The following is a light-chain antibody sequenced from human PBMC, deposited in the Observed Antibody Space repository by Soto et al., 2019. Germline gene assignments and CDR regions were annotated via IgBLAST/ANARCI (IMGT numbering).Light chain of an antibody. V-gene: IGKV3-11*01. CDR1: QSVSSY. J-gene: IGKJ3*01. CDR3: QQRSNWPPLFT. Sequence: EIVLTQSPATLSLSPGERATLSCRASQSVSSYLAWYQQKPGQAPRLLIYDASNRATGIPARFSGSGSGTDLTLTISSLEPEDFAFYYCQQRSNWPPLFTFGPGTKVEIK. CDR2: DAS.